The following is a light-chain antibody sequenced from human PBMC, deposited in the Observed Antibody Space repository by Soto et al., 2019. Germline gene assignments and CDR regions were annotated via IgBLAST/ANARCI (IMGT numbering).Light chain of an antibody. Sequence: QPVLTQPPSASGTPGQRVTISCSGSSSNIGSHTVNWYQQLPGTAPKLLIYSNNQRPSGVPDRFSGSKSGTSASLAISGLQSEDEADYYCAAWDDSLNGRVFGGGTKVTVL. J-gene: IGLJ3*02. CDR2: SNN. CDR3: AAWDDSLNGRV. CDR1: SSNIGSHT. V-gene: IGLV1-44*01.